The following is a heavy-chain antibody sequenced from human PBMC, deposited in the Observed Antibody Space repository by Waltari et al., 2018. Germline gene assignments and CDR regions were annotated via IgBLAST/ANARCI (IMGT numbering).Heavy chain of an antibody. CDR1: GGSISSSGLY. CDR3: VRRSGSGGSWYFDY. V-gene: IGHV4-39*01. Sequence: QLQLQESGPGLVKPSETLSLTCTVSGGSISSSGLYWGWIRQPPGREPEWIASISYSGTTYYNPSLKSRVTISADTSKNQVSLKVTSVTAADTAVYYCVRRSGSGGSWYFDYWGQGTRVTVSS. CDR2: ISYSGTT. D-gene: IGHD2-15*01. J-gene: IGHJ4*02.